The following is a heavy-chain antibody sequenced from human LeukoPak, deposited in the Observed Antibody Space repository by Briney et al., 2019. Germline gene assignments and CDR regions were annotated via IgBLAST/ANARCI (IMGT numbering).Heavy chain of an antibody. CDR1: GFTFSSYA. CDR2: ISGSGGST. CDR3: AKELQARSQYYYFDY. D-gene: IGHD2/OR15-2a*01. Sequence: PGGSLRLSCAASGFTFSSYAMSWVRQAPGKGLEWVSAISGSGGSTYYADSVKGRFTISRDNSKNTLYLQMNSVRAEDTAVYYCAKELQARSQYYYFDYWGQGTLVTVSS. J-gene: IGHJ4*02. V-gene: IGHV3-23*01.